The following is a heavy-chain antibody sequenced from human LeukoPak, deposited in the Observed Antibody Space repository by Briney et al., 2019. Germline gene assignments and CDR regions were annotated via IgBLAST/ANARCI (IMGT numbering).Heavy chain of an antibody. V-gene: IGHV3-30*18. D-gene: IGHD3-22*01. Sequence: GGSLRLSCAASGFTFSSYGMHWVRQAPGKGLEWVAVISYDGSNKYCADSVKGRFTISRDNSKNTLYLQMNSLRAEDTAVYYCAKVGPYYYDSSGYYYGHDAFDIWGQGTMVTVSS. CDR1: GFTFSSYG. CDR2: ISYDGSNK. J-gene: IGHJ3*02. CDR3: AKVGPYYYDSSGYYYGHDAFDI.